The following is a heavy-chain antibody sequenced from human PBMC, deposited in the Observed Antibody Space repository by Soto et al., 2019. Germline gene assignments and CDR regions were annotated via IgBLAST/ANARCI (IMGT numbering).Heavy chain of an antibody. J-gene: IGHJ3*02. CDR2: IGTAGDT. D-gene: IGHD3-10*01. CDR1: GFTFSSYD. Sequence: GGSLRLSCAASGFTFSSYDMHWVRQATGKGLEWVSAIGTAGDTYYPGSVKGRFTISRENAKNSLYLQMNSLRAGDTAVYYCARAGITMVRGVYAFDIWGQGTMVTVSS. V-gene: IGHV3-13*01. CDR3: ARAGITMVRGVYAFDI.